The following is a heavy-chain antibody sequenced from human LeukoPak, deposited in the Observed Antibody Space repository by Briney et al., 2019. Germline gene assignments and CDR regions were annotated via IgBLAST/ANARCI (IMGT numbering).Heavy chain of an antibody. D-gene: IGHD6-13*01. CDR3: ARAYSSSWCDAFDI. J-gene: IGHJ3*02. CDR2: IYYSGST. CDR1: GGSISSSSYY. V-gene: IGHV4-39*07. Sequence: PSETLSLTCTVSGGSISSSSYYWGRIRQPPGKGLEWIGSIYYSGSTYYNPSLKSRVTISVDTSKNQFSLRLTSVTAADTAVYYCARAYSSSWCDAFDIWGQGTMVTVSS.